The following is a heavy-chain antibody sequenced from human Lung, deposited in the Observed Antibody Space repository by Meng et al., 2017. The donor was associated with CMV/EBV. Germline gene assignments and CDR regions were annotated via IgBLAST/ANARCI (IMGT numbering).Heavy chain of an antibody. CDR3: AMGSDAYA. D-gene: IGHD3-16*01. CDR1: AFLFSGFA. CDR2: ITKEGTT. V-gene: IGHV3-23*04. Sequence: VQLVVPGGGLVTLGGSLALSCAASAFLFSGFAMTWVRQVPGQGLEWVSIITKEGTTYYAESVKGRFSITRDNFKNTVYVDMKTLRAEDTALYYCAMGSDAYAWGQGTLVTVSS. J-gene: IGHJ5*02.